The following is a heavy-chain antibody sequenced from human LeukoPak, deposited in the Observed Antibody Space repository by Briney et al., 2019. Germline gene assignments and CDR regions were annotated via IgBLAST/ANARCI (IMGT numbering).Heavy chain of an antibody. Sequence: PSDTLSLTCTVSSGSINSYYWSWIRQPPGKGLEWIGYIYYSENTNYNPSLKSRITISVDTSKNQFSLELSSVTAADTAVYYCARHVIGDHFDYWGQGTLVTVSS. V-gene: IGHV4-59*08. CDR2: IYYSENT. CDR3: ARHVIGDHFDY. CDR1: SGSINSYY. D-gene: IGHD4-17*01. J-gene: IGHJ4*02.